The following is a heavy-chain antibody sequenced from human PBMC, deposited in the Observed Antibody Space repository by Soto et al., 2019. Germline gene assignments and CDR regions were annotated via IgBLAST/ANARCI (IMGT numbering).Heavy chain of an antibody. Sequence: PGESLKISCKGSGYSLTSYWIGWVRQMPGKGLEWMGIIYPGDSDTRYSPSFQGQVTISADKSISTAYLQWSSLKASDTSMYYCARCPTVSPYYFDYWGQGTLVTVSS. CDR2: IYPGDSDT. D-gene: IGHD4-17*01. CDR3: ARCPTVSPYYFDY. V-gene: IGHV5-51*01. J-gene: IGHJ4*02. CDR1: GYSLTSYW.